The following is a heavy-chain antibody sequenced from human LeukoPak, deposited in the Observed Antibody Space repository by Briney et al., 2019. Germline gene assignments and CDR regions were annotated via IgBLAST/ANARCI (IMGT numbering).Heavy chain of an antibody. CDR1: GGSISSSSYY. V-gene: IGHV4-39*01. Sequence: SETLSLTCTVSGGSISSSSYYWGWLRQPPGKGREWVGSIYYSGSTYYNPSLKRRVAISVATSNNQFSLNLSSVTAADTAVYYCARRGFLGYCSSTSCYEECWFDPWGQGTLVTVSS. CDR2: IYYSGST. D-gene: IGHD2-2*01. J-gene: IGHJ5*02. CDR3: ARRGFLGYCSSTSCYEECWFDP.